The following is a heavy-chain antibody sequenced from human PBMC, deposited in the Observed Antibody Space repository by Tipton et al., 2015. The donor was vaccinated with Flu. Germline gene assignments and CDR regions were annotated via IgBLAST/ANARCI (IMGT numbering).Heavy chain of an antibody. CDR3: ARGRGYCVTTTCLLPFDF. V-gene: IGHV3-53*01. J-gene: IGHJ4*02. CDR1: GFTVSSNY. Sequence: QLVQSGGGLIQRGGSLRLSCVVSGFTVSSNYMTWVRQAPGKGLEWVSVIYSGGSTKYADSVKGQFTISRDNSKNTLYLQMNSLRAEDTAVYYCARGRGYCVTTTCLLPFDFWGQGTLVTVSS. CDR2: IYSGGST. D-gene: IGHD2-2*01.